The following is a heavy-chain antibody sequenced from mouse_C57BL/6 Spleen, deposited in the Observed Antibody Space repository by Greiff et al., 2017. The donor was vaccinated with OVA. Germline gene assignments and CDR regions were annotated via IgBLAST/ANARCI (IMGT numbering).Heavy chain of an antibody. J-gene: IGHJ4*01. D-gene: IGHD2-4*01. CDR1: GYTFTDYY. CDR2: INPNNGGT. CDR3: ARCDYDDAMDY. Sequence: VQLQQSGPELVKPGASVKISCKASGYTFTDYYMNWVKQSHGKSLEWIGDINPNNGGTSYNQKFKGKATLTVDKSSSTAYMELRSLTSEDSAVYYCARCDYDDAMDYWGQGTSVTVSS. V-gene: IGHV1-26*01.